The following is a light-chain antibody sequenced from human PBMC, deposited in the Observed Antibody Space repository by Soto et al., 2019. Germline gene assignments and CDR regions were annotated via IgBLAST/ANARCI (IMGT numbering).Light chain of an antibody. CDR1: NIGSES. CDR2: YDS. CDR3: QVWDTNVV. V-gene: IGLV3-21*04. Sequence: SYELTQPPSVSVAPGKTATITCGGNNIGSESVHWYQQRPGQAPVLVISYDSDRPSGIPERFSGSNSGNAATLTISRVEAGDEADYYCQVWDTNVVFGGGTQLTVL. J-gene: IGLJ2*01.